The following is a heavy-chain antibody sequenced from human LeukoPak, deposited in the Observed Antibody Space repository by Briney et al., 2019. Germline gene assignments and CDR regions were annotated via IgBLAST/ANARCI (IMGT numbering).Heavy chain of an antibody. D-gene: IGHD3-16*02. CDR1: GFHFSSHG. V-gene: IGHV3-7*01. Sequence: PGGSLRLSCAASGFHFSSHGMSWVRQAPGKGLEWVANIKQDGSEKYYVDSVKGRFTISRDNAKNSLYLQMNSLRAEDTAVYYCARVPYDYVWGSYRYYFDYWGQGTLVTVSS. CDR3: ARVPYDYVWGSYRYYFDY. J-gene: IGHJ4*02. CDR2: IKQDGSEK.